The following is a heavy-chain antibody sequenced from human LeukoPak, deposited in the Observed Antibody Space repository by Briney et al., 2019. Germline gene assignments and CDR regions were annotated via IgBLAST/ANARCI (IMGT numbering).Heavy chain of an antibody. D-gene: IGHD2-21*02. V-gene: IGHV3-23*01. CDR3: AKDIAYCGGDCYYPDAFDI. CDR2: ISGSGGST. CDR1: GFTFSSYA. Sequence: GGSPRLACAASGFTFSSYAMSWVRQAPGKGLGWVSIISGSGGSTYYADSVKGRFTISRDNSKNTLYLQMNSLRAEDTAVYYCAKDIAYCGGDCYYPDAFDIWGQGTMVTVSS. J-gene: IGHJ3*02.